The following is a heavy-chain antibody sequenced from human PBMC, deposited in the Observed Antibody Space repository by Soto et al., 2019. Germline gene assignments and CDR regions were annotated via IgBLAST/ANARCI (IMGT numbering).Heavy chain of an antibody. CDR2: INHSGST. Sequence: SETLSLTCAVYGGSFSGYYWSWIRQPPGKGLEWIGEINHSGSTNYNPSLKSRVTISVDTSKNQFSLKLSPVTAADTAVYYCARGRGIVVPAAPIPYYSYGMDVWGQGTTVTVSS. V-gene: IGHV4-34*01. CDR3: ARGRGIVVPAAPIPYYSYGMDV. CDR1: GGSFSGYY. J-gene: IGHJ6*02. D-gene: IGHD2-2*01.